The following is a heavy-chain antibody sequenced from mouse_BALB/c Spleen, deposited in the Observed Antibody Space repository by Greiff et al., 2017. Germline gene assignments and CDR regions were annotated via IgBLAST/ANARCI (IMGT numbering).Heavy chain of an antibody. J-gene: IGHJ4*01. CDR1: GYAFTSYN. V-gene: IGHV1S135*01. D-gene: IGHD2-10*01. CDR3: ARSYYGNRGYAMDY. CDR2: IDPYNGGT. Sequence: VQLQQSGPELVKPGASVKVSCKASGYAFTSYNMSWVKQSHGKSLEWIGYIDPYNGGTSYNQKFKGKATLTVDKSSSTAYMHLNSLTSEDSAVYYCARSYYGNRGYAMDYWGQGTSVTVSS.